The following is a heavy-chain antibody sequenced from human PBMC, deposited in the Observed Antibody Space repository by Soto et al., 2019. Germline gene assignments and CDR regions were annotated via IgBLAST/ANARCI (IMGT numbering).Heavy chain of an antibody. V-gene: IGHV3-53*01. CDR2: IYSGGST. D-gene: IGHD3-10*01. J-gene: IGHJ5*02. CDR1: GLSVSSNY. CDR3: ARTWYYYGSGSYYNRGPSWFDP. Sequence: GGSLRLSCAASGLSVSSNYMSWVRQAPGKGLEWVSVIYSGGSTYYADSVKGRFTISRDNSKNTLYLQMNSLRAEDTAVYYCARTWYYYGSGSYYNRGPSWFDPSGQTPLITVST.